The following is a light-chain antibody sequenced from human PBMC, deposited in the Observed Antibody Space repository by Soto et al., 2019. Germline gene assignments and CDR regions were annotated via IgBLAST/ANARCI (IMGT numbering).Light chain of an antibody. CDR2: GAS. V-gene: IGKV3-15*01. CDR1: QSVSSD. CDR3: QQYNNWPQT. Sequence: EIGLNQSQDTLSVSPGERATLSCRASQSVSSDLAWYQQKAGQAPRLLMYGASTRATGIPARFSGSGSGTEFTLTISSLQSEDFAVYYCQQYNNWPQTF. J-gene: IGKJ3*01.